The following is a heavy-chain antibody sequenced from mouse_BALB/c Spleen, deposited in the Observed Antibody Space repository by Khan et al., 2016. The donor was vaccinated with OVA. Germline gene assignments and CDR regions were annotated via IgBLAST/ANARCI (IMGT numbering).Heavy chain of an antibody. J-gene: IGHJ1*01. Sequence: QIQLVQSGPELKKPGETVKISCTASGYTFTNYGMNWVKQAPGKGLKWMGWINTYTGEPTYADDFKGRFVFSLETSASTAYLQISNLKNEDMTTYFCARISSDLYSDVWGAGTTVTVSS. V-gene: IGHV9-1*02. D-gene: IGHD6-2*01. CDR3: ARISSDLYSDV. CDR1: GYTFTNYG. CDR2: INTYTGEP.